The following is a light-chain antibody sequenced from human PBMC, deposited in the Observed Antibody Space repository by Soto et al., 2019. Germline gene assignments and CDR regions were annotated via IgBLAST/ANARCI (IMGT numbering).Light chain of an antibody. V-gene: IGKV3-15*01. CDR3: KRKKTWPLP. CDR1: QSISST. J-gene: IGKJ4*01. CDR2: SAS. Sequence: TVMTQSPATLSVSPGETANLSCRASQSISSTLAWYQQKPGQAPRLLIYSASTRATGVPARFSGSGSGTEFTLPTGTLQSEVLAVFSCKRKKTWPLPFGGGTRWRSN.